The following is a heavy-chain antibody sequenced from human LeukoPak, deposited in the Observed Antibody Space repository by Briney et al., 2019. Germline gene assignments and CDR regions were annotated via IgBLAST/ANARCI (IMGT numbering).Heavy chain of an antibody. V-gene: IGHV3-21*01. CDR3: ARDGPVTTGYYYYYMDV. J-gene: IGHJ6*03. CDR2: ISSSSSYI. CDR1: GFTFSSYS. D-gene: IGHD4-17*01. Sequence: GGSLRLSCAASGFTFSSYSMNWVRQAPGKGLEWVSSISSSSSYIYCADSVKGRFTISRDNAKNSLYLQMNSLRAEDTAVYYCARDGPVTTGYYYYYMDVWGKGTTVTVSS.